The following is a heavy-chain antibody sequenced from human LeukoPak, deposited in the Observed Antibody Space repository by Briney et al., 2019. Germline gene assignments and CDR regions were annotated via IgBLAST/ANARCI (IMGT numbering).Heavy chain of an antibody. J-gene: IGHJ5*02. V-gene: IGHV3-30-3*01. CDR3: ARDPASAGWFDP. CDR2: ISYDGSNK. Sequence: PGRSLRLSCAASGFTFSSYAVHWVRQAPGKGLEWVAVISYDGSNKYYADSVKGRFTISRDNSKNTLYLQMNSLRAEDTAVYYCARDPASAGWFDPWGQGTLVTVSS. CDR1: GFTFSSYA.